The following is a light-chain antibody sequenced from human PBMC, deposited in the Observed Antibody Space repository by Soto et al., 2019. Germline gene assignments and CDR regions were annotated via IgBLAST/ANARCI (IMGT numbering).Light chain of an antibody. CDR2: GAS. Sequence: EIVLTQSPDTLSLSPGERATLSCRASKSVSKSLVWYQQKPGQAPRLLIYGASSRATDIPGRFSGSGSGTEFTLTISSLQSEDFAVYYCQQYDKWPITFGQGTRLEIK. CDR1: KSVSKS. CDR3: QQYDKWPIT. J-gene: IGKJ5*01. V-gene: IGKV3-15*01.